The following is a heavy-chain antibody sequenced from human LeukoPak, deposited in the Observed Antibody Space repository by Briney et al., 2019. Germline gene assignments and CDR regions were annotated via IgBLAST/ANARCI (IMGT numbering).Heavy chain of an antibody. D-gene: IGHD5-18*01. CDR3: ASTEYTKDTAMVLFDY. J-gene: IGHJ4*02. CDR1: GGTFSSYA. Sequence: SVKVSCKASGGTFSSYAISWVRQAPGQGLEWMGGIIPVFGTANYAQKFQGRVTITADESTSTAYMELSSLRSEDTAVYYCASTEYTKDTAMVLFDYWGQGTLVTVSS. CDR2: IIPVFGTA. V-gene: IGHV1-69*13.